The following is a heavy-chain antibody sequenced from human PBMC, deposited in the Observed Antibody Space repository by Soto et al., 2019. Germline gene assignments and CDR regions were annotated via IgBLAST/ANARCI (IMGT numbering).Heavy chain of an antibody. CDR2: IYYSGST. V-gene: IGHV4-39*01. J-gene: IGHJ3*02. Sequence: QLQLQESGPGLVKPSETLSLTCTVSGGSISSSSYYWGWIRQPPGKGLEWIGSIYYSGSTYYNPSLKSRVTISVDTSKNQFSLKLSSVTAADTAVYYCARRVAGPDAFDIWGQGTMVTVSS. CDR1: GGSISSSSYY. D-gene: IGHD6-19*01. CDR3: ARRVAGPDAFDI.